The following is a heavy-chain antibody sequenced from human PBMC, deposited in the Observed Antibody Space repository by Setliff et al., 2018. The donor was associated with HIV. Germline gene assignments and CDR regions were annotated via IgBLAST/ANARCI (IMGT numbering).Heavy chain of an antibody. V-gene: IGHV4-4*07. CDR1: GGSIIGRY. CDR2: IYPSGSA. J-gene: IGHJ5*02. CDR3: ARDSVSGVVTADNNWFDP. Sequence: PSETLSLTCTVSGGSIIGRYWCWIRQPAGKGLEWIGRIYPSGSANYNPSLTSRAIISVDTSKNQFSLKLKSVTAADTAVYYCARDSVSGVVTADNNWFDPWGQGILVTVSS. D-gene: IGHD2-21*02.